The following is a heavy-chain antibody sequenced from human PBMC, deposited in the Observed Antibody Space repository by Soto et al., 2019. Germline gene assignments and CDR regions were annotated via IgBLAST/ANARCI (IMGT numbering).Heavy chain of an antibody. J-gene: IGHJ6*02. CDR1: GYSFTSYW. Sequence: GESLKISCKGSGYSFTSYWIGWVRQMPGKGLEWMGIIYPGDSDTRYSPSFQGQVTISADKSISTAYLQWSSLKASDTAMYYCARHGSDIRYCYVMDVWGQGTTVTVSS. CDR2: IYPGDSDT. D-gene: IGHD3-9*01. CDR3: ARHGSDIRYCYVMDV. V-gene: IGHV5-51*01.